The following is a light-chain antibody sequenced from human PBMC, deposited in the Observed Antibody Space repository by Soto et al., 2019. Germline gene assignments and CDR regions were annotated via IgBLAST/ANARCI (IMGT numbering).Light chain of an antibody. CDR2: EVS. V-gene: IGLV2-14*01. Sequence: QSALTQPASVSGSPGQSITISCTGTSSDVGTYNYVSWYQQHPGKAPKLMIYEVSNRPSGISNRFSGSKSGHTASLTISGLQAEDEADYYCSSYTSSSTLDYVFGTGTKLTVL. CDR1: SSDVGTYNY. CDR3: SSYTSSSTLDYV. J-gene: IGLJ1*01.